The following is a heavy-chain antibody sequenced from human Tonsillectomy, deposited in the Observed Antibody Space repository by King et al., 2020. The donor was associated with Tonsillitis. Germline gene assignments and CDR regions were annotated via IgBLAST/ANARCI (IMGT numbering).Heavy chain of an antibody. CDR2: ITGGGVST. Sequence: LQLVQSGGGLVQPGGSLRLFCAASGFTFSTYAMSWVRQAPGKGLEWVSAITGGGVSTYYADSVKGRFTISRDNSKNTLYLQMNSLRAEDTAVYYCAKDRGWHSSSWSYGMGVWGQGTTVTVSS. D-gene: IGHD6-13*01. V-gene: IGHV3-23*04. J-gene: IGHJ6*02. CDR3: AKDRGWHSSSWSYGMGV. CDR1: GFTFSTYA.